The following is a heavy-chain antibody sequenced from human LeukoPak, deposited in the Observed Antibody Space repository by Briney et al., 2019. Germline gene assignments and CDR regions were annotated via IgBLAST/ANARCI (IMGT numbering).Heavy chain of an antibody. CDR1: GFTVSSNY. D-gene: IGHD3-10*01. Sequence: GGSLRLSCAASGFTVSSNYMSWVRQAPGKGLECVSVIYSGGSTYYADSVKGRFTISRDNSKNTLYLQMNSLRAEDTAVYYCARESGITTAFDYWGQGTLVTVSS. CDR2: IYSGGST. V-gene: IGHV3-66*02. J-gene: IGHJ4*02. CDR3: ARESGITTAFDY.